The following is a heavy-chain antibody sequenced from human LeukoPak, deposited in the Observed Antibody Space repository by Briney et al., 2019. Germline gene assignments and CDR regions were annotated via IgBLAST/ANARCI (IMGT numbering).Heavy chain of an antibody. Sequence: GGSLRLSCTASGFSFGSYWMHWVRQAPGKGLVWVSRINGDGSSTSYADSEKGRFTSSRHNAKNTLYLQMNTLRAEDTAVYYCARAIGSGSYGRCDYWGQGTLITVSS. CDR1: GFSFGSYW. CDR2: INGDGSST. J-gene: IGHJ4*02. CDR3: ARAIGSGSYGRCDY. V-gene: IGHV3-74*01. D-gene: IGHD1-26*01.